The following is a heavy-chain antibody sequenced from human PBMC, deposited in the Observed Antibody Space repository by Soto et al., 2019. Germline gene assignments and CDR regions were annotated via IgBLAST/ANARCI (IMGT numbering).Heavy chain of an antibody. J-gene: IGHJ5*02. V-gene: IGHV4-4*02. Sequence: QVQLQESGPGLVKPSGTLSLTCAVSGGSISSSNWWSWVRQPPGKGLEWIGEIYHSGSTNYNPSLKSRVTITVDKAKNQFSLKLSSVTAADTAVYYCARRGYSSSWYYYWFDPWGQGTLVTVSS. CDR3: ARRGYSSSWYYYWFDP. CDR1: GGSISSSNW. D-gene: IGHD6-13*01. CDR2: IYHSGST.